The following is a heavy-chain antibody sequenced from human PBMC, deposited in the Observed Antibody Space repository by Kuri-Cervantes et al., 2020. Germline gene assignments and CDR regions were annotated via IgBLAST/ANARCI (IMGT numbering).Heavy chain of an antibody. V-gene: IGHV3-74*01. Sequence: GESLKISCAASGFTFSDYWMNWVRQAPGKGLVWVSRINTDGRTTTYADSVKGRFTISRDNSKNTLYLQMNSLRAEDTAVYYCARAMVRGAHPYYFDYWGQGTLVTVSS. D-gene: IGHD3-10*01. J-gene: IGHJ4*02. CDR2: INTDGRTT. CDR1: GFTFSDYW. CDR3: ARAMVRGAHPYYFDY.